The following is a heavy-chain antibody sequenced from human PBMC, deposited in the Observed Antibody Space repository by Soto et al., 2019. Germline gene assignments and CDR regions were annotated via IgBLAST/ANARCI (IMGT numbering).Heavy chain of an antibody. J-gene: IGHJ4*02. V-gene: IGHV1-2*02. CDR1: GYTFTGYY. CDR3: GRGRSGELVVFY. CDR2: ISPNSGGT. D-gene: IGHD1-7*01. Sequence: QVQLVQSGAEVKKSGASVKVSCKASGYTFTGYYIHWVRQAPGQGLEWMGEISPNSGGTKYAQKFQGRVTMTRDTSISTVYMESSNLSPDDTAVYYCGRGRSGELVVFYWGQGTLVTVYS.